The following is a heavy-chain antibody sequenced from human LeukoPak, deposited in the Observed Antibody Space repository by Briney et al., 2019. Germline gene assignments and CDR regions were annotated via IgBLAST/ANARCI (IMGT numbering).Heavy chain of an antibody. J-gene: IGHJ4*02. D-gene: IGHD5-12*01. CDR1: GFTFRSYG. V-gene: IGHV3-23*01. CDR2: ISGRADNT. CDR3: AKVRQWLIDLDY. Sequence: GGSLRLSCAASGFTFRSYGMHWVRQAPGKGLEWVSAISGRADNTYYADSVKGRFTISRDNSKSTLYLQMNSLRAEDTAVYYCAKVRQWLIDLDYWGQGTLVAVSS.